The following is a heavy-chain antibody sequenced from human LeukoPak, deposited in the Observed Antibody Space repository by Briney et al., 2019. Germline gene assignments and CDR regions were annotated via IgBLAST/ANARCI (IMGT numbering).Heavy chain of an antibody. Sequence: PGGSLRLSCAASGFTFSSYSMNWVRQAPGKGLEWVSSISSSSSYIYYADSVKGRFTISRDNAKNSLYLQMNSLGAEDTAVYYCARDLYCSGGSCYHGAEYFQHWGQGTLVTVSS. CDR1: GFTFSSYS. J-gene: IGHJ1*01. D-gene: IGHD2-15*01. CDR2: ISSSSSYI. V-gene: IGHV3-21*01. CDR3: ARDLYCSGGSCYHGAEYFQH.